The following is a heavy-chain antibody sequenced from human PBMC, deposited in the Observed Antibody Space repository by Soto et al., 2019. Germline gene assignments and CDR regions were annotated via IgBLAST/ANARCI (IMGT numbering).Heavy chain of an antibody. CDR3: ARESLGDLWDYYFDY. CDR1: GFTFSSYG. J-gene: IGHJ4*02. D-gene: IGHD3-16*01. Sequence: QVQLVESGGGVVQPGRSLRLSCAASGFTFSSYGMHWVRQAPGKGLEWVAVIWYDGSNKYYADSVKGRFTISRDNSKNTLYLQMNSLRAEDTAVYYCARESLGDLWDYYFDYWGQGTLVTVSS. CDR2: IWYDGSNK. V-gene: IGHV3-33*01.